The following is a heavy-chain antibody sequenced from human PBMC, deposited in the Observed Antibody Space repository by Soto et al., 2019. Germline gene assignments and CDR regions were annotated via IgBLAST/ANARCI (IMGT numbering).Heavy chain of an antibody. CDR2: ISYDGSNK. Sequence: RGSLRLSCAASGFTFSSYAMHWVRQAPGKGLEWVAVISYDGSNKYYADSVKGRFTISRDNSKNTPYLQMNSLRAEDTAVYYCARGTEWLRANYYYYGMDVWGQGTTVTVSS. D-gene: IGHD5-12*01. CDR3: ARGTEWLRANYYYYGMDV. CDR1: GFTFSSYA. V-gene: IGHV3-30-3*01. J-gene: IGHJ6*02.